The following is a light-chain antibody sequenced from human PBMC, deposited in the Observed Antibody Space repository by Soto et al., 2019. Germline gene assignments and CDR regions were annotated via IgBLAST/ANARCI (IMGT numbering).Light chain of an antibody. Sequence: QSALTQPPSASGSPGQSVTISCTGTSSDVGGYNNVSWYQQYPGKAPKLMIYEVSKRPSGIPDRFSGSKSGSTASLTVSGLQAEDEADYYCSSYAGNNNLIFGTGTKLTVL. CDR1: SSDVGGYNN. V-gene: IGLV2-8*01. CDR2: EVS. CDR3: SSYAGNNNLI. J-gene: IGLJ1*01.